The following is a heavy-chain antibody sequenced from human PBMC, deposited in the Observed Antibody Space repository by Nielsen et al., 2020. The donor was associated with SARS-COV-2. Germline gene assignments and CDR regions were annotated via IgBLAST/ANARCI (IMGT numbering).Heavy chain of an antibody. CDR2: ISSSSSYI. J-gene: IGHJ4*02. Sequence: GGSLRLSCAASGFTFSRYSMNWVRQAPGKGLEWVSSISSSSSYIYYADSVKGRFTISRDNAKNSLYLQMNSLRAEDTAVYYCARGGSSGYYYSYFDYWGQGTLVTVSS. CDR3: ARGGSSGYYYSYFDY. D-gene: IGHD3-22*01. CDR1: GFTFSRYS. V-gene: IGHV3-21*01.